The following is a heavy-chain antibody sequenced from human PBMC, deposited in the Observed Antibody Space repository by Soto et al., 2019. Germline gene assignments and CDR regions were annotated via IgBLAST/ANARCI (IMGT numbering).Heavy chain of an antibody. CDR2: INHIGST. CDR1: GGSFSGYY. Sequence: QVQLQQWGAGLLKPSETLSLTCAVYGGSFSGYYWSWFRQPPGTGLEWIGEINHIGSTNYNPPLKSRVSISVDTSKNQFSLQLTSVTAADTAIYYCARTLYYYNSGSPTDYLGQGTLVTVSS. J-gene: IGHJ4*02. V-gene: IGHV4-34*01. CDR3: ARTLYYYNSGSPTDY. D-gene: IGHD3-10*01.